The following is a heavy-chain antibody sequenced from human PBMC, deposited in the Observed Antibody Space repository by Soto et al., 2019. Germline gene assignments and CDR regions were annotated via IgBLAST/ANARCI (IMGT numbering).Heavy chain of an antibody. CDR3: ARTDFWSGPRAPGMDV. CDR2: IIPIFGTA. V-gene: IGHV1-69*01. D-gene: IGHD3-3*01. Sequence: QVQLVQSGAEVKKPGSSVKVSCKASGGTFSSYAISWVRQAPGQGLEWMGGIIPIFGTANYAQKFQGRVTITADESTSTAYMALSSLRSEDTAVYYCARTDFWSGPRAPGMDVWGQGTTVTVSS. J-gene: IGHJ6*02. CDR1: GGTFSSYA.